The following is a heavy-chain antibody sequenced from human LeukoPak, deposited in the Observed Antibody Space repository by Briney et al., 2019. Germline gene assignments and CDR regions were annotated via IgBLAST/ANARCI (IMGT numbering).Heavy chain of an antibody. J-gene: IGHJ4*02. D-gene: IGHD6-19*01. CDR2: IYASGTA. CDR3: ARDSSGWYRPDY. Sequence: SETLSLTCTVSGGSISGSYWSWIRQTAGKGLEWIGRIYASGTANYNPSLQSRVTMSADTSKNQFSLKLSSVTAADTAVYYCARDSSGWYRPDYWGQGTLVTVSS. V-gene: IGHV4-4*07. CDR1: GGSISGSY.